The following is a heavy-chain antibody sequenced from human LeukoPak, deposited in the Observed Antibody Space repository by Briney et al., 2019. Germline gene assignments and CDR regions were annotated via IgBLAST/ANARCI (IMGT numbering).Heavy chain of an antibody. CDR3: ARAPLNYYDFWSGYYGSWFDP. J-gene: IGHJ5*02. CDR2: IYYSGST. Sequence: SETLSLTCTVSGGSISSSSYYWGWIRQPPGKGLEWIVSIYYSGSTNYNPSLKSRVTISVDTSKNQFSLELSSVTAADTAVYYCARAPLNYYDFWSGYYGSWFDPWGQGTLVTVSS. CDR1: GGSISSSSYY. D-gene: IGHD3-3*01. V-gene: IGHV4-39*07.